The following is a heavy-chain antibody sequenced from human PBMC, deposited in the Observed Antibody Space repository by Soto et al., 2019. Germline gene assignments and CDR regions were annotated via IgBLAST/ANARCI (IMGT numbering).Heavy chain of an antibody. CDR2: ISYDGTNK. Sequence: QVQLVESGGGVVQPGRSLRLSCAASGFTFNSYGMHWVRQAPGKGLEWVAIISYDGTNKYYADSMKGRFTISRDNSKNTLYLQMNSLKAEDTAVYYCAKDLRPVMVAAPFDYWGQGTLVTVSS. D-gene: IGHD2-15*01. V-gene: IGHV3-30*18. CDR3: AKDLRPVMVAAPFDY. CDR1: GFTFNSYG. J-gene: IGHJ4*02.